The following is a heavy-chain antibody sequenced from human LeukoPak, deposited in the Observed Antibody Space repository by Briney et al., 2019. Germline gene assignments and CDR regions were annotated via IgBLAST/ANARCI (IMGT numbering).Heavy chain of an antibody. CDR1: GYTFTSYY. Sequence: GASVKVSCKASGYTFTSYYMHWVRQAPGQGLEWMGIINPSGGSTSYAQKFQGRVTMTRDTSTSTVYMELNSLRSEDTAVYYCARDRPGYYYDSSGSAHYFDYWGQGTLVTVSS. CDR2: INPSGGST. D-gene: IGHD3-22*01. V-gene: IGHV1-46*01. J-gene: IGHJ4*02. CDR3: ARDRPGYYYDSSGSAHYFDY.